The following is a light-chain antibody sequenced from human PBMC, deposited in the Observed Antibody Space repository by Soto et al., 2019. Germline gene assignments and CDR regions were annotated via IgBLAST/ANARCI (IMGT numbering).Light chain of an antibody. Sequence: DIQMTQSPSTLSASVGDRVTITCRASQSINNWLAWYQQKGGKAPKLRIHKASSLESGVPSRFSGSGSGTEFTLTISSLQPDDFATYYCQQYNSYSPTFGQGTKVEIK. CDR2: KAS. J-gene: IGKJ1*01. V-gene: IGKV1-5*03. CDR1: QSINNW. CDR3: QQYNSYSPT.